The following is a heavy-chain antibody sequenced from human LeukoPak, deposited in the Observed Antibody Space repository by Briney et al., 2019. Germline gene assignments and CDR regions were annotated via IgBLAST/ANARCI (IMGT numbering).Heavy chain of an antibody. Sequence: GESLKISCKGSGYSFSNNWIGWVRQMPGKGLEWMGIIYPGDSQTRYSPSFQGQVTISADKSISTAYLQWSSLKASDIAMYYCARLSAGRHFHLDFWGQGTLVAVSP. CDR3: ARLSAGRHFHLDF. D-gene: IGHD1-26*01. CDR1: GYSFSNNW. V-gene: IGHV5-51*01. CDR2: IYPGDSQT. J-gene: IGHJ4*02.